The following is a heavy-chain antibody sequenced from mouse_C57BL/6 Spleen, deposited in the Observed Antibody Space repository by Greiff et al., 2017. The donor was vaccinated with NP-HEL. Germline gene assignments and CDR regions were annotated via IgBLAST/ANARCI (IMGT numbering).Heavy chain of an antibody. CDR3: ARYDGYWYFDV. Sequence: QVQLQQSGAELAKPGASVKLSCKASGYTFTSYWMHWVKQRPGQGLEWIGYINPSSGYTKYNQKFKYKATLTADKSSSTAYMQLSSLTYEDSAVYYCARYDGYWYFDVWGTGTTVTVSS. V-gene: IGHV1-7*01. CDR1: GYTFTSYW. D-gene: IGHD2-3*01. CDR2: INPSSGYT. J-gene: IGHJ1*03.